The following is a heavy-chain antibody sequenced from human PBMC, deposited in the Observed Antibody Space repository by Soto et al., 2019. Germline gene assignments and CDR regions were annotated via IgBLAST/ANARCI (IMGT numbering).Heavy chain of an antibody. J-gene: IGHJ4*02. Sequence: SETLSLTCTVSGGSISSYYWSWIRQPPGKGLEWIGYIYYSGSTNYNPSLKSRVTISVDTSKNQFSLKLSSVTAADTAVYYCARVHESPDYYDYIWGSYRNPVVYFDYWGQGTLVTVSS. D-gene: IGHD3-16*02. CDR1: GGSISSYY. CDR2: IYYSGST. V-gene: IGHV4-59*01. CDR3: ARVHESPDYYDYIWGSYRNPVVYFDY.